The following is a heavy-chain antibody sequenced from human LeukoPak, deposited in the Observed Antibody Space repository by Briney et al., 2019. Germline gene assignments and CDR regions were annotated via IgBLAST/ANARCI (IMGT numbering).Heavy chain of an antibody. J-gene: IGHJ3*02. Sequence: SETLSLTCTVSGGSISSYYWSWIRQHPGKGLEWIGYIYYGGSTYYTPSLKSRVTISIDTSKNQISLKLSSVTAADTAVYYCARDKGHSYGYDAFDIWGQGTMVTVSS. CDR2: IYYGGST. D-gene: IGHD5-18*01. CDR3: ARDKGHSYGYDAFDI. CDR1: GGSISSYY. V-gene: IGHV4-30-4*08.